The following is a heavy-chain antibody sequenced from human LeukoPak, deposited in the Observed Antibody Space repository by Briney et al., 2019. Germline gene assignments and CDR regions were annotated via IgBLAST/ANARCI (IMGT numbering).Heavy chain of an antibody. D-gene: IGHD1-7*01. Sequence: PAGGSLRLSCAASGFTFSSYGMHWVRQAPGKGLEWVAVISYDGSNKYYADSVKGRFTISRDNSKNTLYLQMNSPRAEDTAVYYCVRVDRLELGSLDYWGQGTLVTVSS. V-gene: IGHV3-30*03. CDR3: VRVDRLELGSLDY. CDR2: ISYDGSNK. CDR1: GFTFSSYG. J-gene: IGHJ4*02.